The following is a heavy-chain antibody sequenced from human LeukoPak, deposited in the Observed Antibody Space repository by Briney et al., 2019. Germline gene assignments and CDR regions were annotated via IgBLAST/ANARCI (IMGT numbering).Heavy chain of an antibody. V-gene: IGHV3-9*01. D-gene: IGHD3-22*01. CDR2: LNWDSKNI. Sequence: GGSLRLSCAASGFTFDVHAMFWVRHAPGKGLEWVSGLNWDSKNIGYAASVKGRFTISRDNAKNSLYLQMNSLRAEDTAFYYCAKGNRDSSGFYYYYGMDVWGQGTTVTVSS. CDR3: AKGNRDSSGFYYYYGMDV. CDR1: GFTFDVHA. J-gene: IGHJ6*02.